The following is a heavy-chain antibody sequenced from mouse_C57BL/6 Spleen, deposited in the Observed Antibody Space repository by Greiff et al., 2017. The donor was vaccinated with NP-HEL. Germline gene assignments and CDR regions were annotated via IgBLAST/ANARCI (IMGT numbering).Heavy chain of an antibody. V-gene: IGHV14-1*01. CDR3: TTGRGYFDY. Sequence: VQLKESGAELVRPGASVKLSCTASGFTFTDYYMHWVKQRPEQGLEWIGRIYPEDGDTDYAQKFKGKATMTADTSSNTAYLQLSSLTSEDSAVYYCTTGRGYFDYWGQGTTLTVSS. CDR2: IYPEDGDT. CDR1: GFTFTDYY. J-gene: IGHJ2*01. D-gene: IGHD4-1*01.